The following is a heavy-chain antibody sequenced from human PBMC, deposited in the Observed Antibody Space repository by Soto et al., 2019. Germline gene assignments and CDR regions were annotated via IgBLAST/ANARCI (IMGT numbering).Heavy chain of an antibody. Sequence: QVQLVQSGAEVKKPGASVKVSCKASGYTFTSYAMHWVRQAPGQRLEWMGWINAGNGNTKYSQKFQGRVTITRDTSASTAYMELSSRRSEDTAVYYCASSYSNYALNDYSYYGMDVWGQGTTVTVSS. CDR3: ASSYSNYALNDYSYYGMDV. CDR2: INAGNGNT. J-gene: IGHJ6*02. D-gene: IGHD4-4*01. V-gene: IGHV1-3*01. CDR1: GYTFTSYA.